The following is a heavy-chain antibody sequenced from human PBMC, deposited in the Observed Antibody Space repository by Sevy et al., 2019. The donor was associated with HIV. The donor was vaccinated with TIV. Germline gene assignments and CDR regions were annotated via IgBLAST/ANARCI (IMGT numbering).Heavy chain of an antibody. V-gene: IGHV1-2*06. J-gene: IGHJ4*02. D-gene: IGHD2-2*01. CDR3: ARGLVRYCSSTSCLTYYFDY. Sequence: ASVKVSCKASGYTFTGYYMHWVRQAPGQGLEWMGRINPNSGGTNYAQKFQGRVTMTRDTSISTAYMGLSRLRSDDTAVYYCARGLVRYCSSTSCLTYYFDYWGQGTLVTVSS. CDR1: GYTFTGYY. CDR2: INPNSGGT.